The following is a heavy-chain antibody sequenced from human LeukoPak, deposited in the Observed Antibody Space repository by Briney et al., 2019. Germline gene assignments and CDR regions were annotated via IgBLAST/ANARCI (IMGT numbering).Heavy chain of an antibody. V-gene: IGHV3-23*01. CDR2: ISGSGGST. Sequence: GGSLRLSCAASGFSFSSYAMSWVRQAPGKGLEWVSAISGSGGSTYYADSVKGRFTISRDNSKNTLYLQMNSLRAEDTAVYYCAKDPYSSGWLNWFDPWGQGTLVTVSS. CDR1: GFSFSSYA. J-gene: IGHJ5*02. D-gene: IGHD6-19*01. CDR3: AKDPYSSGWLNWFDP.